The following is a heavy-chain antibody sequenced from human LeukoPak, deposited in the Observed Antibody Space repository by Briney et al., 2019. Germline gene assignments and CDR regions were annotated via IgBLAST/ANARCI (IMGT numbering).Heavy chain of an antibody. Sequence: SETLSLICTVSGGSLSSYYWSWIRQPAGKGLEWIGRIYTGGSTNYNPSLKSRVTMSVDTSKNQFSLKLSSVTAADTAVYYCARVGYGSGMGEDYWGQGTLVTVSS. D-gene: IGHD3-10*01. CDR1: GGSLSSYY. CDR3: ARVGYGSGMGEDY. CDR2: IYTGGST. V-gene: IGHV4-4*07. J-gene: IGHJ4*02.